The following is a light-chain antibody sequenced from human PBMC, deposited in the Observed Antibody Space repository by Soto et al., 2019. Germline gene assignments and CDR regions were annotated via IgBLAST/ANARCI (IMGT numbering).Light chain of an antibody. J-gene: IGKJ5*01. V-gene: IGKV3-15*01. CDR3: QQYNTWPPIT. Sequence: IRITQSLATLSVSPGERATLSCRASQSVSSKLAWYQQKPGQAPRLLIYGASTRATGIPARFSGSGSGTEFTLTISSLQSEDFAVYYCQQYNTWPPITFGQGTRLEIK. CDR2: GAS. CDR1: QSVSSK.